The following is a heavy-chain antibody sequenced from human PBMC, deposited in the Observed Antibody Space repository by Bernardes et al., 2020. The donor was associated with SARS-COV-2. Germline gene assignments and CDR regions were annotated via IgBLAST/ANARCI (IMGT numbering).Heavy chain of an antibody. CDR3: ARDPYYYDSSGYYPYGPEYYYYGMDV. CDR2: IIPIFGTA. Sequence: SVKVSCKASGGTFSSYAISWVRQAPGQGLEWMGGIIPIFGTANYAQKFQGRVTITADESTSTAYMELSSLRSEDTAVYYCARDPYYYDSSGYYPYGPEYYYYGMDVWGQGTTVTVSS. D-gene: IGHD3-22*01. CDR1: GGTFSSYA. J-gene: IGHJ6*02. V-gene: IGHV1-69*13.